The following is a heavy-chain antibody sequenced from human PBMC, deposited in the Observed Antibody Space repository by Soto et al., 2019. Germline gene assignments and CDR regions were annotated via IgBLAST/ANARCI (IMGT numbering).Heavy chain of an antibody. Sequence: SETLSLTXTVSGGSISSGDYYWSWIRQPPGKGLEWIGYIYYSGSTYYNPSLKSRVTISVDTSKNQFSLKLSSVTAADTAVYYCAILAAAGTPDVWGQGTTVTVSS. J-gene: IGHJ6*02. CDR2: IYYSGST. V-gene: IGHV4-30-4*01. D-gene: IGHD6-13*01. CDR1: GGSISSGDYY. CDR3: AILAAAGTPDV.